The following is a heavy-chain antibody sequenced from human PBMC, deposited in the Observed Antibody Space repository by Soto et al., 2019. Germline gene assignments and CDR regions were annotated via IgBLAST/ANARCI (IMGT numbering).Heavy chain of an antibody. V-gene: IGHV1-3*01. CDR1: GYTFTSYA. D-gene: IGHD3-16*01. J-gene: IGHJ4*02. CDR3: ARGANYDYVWGSWEEFDY. Sequence: QVQLVQSGAEVKKPGASVKVSCKASGYTFTSYAMHWVRQAPGQRLEWMGWINAGNGNTKYSQKFQGRVTITRDTSASTDYMELSSLRSEDTAVYYCARGANYDYVWGSWEEFDYWGQGTLVTVSS. CDR2: INAGNGNT.